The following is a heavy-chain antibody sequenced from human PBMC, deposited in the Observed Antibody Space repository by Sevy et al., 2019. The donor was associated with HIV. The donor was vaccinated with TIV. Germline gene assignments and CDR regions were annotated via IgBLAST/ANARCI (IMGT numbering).Heavy chain of an antibody. Sequence: GGSLRLSCAASGFTFLGSTVHWVRQASGKGLEWVGLFRCRPNNYATAYSESVKGRFTISRDDSKNAAFLQMNSLKTVDTAVNVCVVETHYDDISAYYPLGFWGQGTLVTVSS. CDR3: VVETHYDDISAYYPLGF. V-gene: IGHV3-73*01. CDR2: FRCRPNNYAT. D-gene: IGHD3-22*01. CDR1: GFTFLGST. J-gene: IGHJ4*02.